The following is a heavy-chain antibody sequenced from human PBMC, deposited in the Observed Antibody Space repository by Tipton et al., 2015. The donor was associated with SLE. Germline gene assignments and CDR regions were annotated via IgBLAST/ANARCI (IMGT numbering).Heavy chain of an antibody. V-gene: IGHV4-61*08. D-gene: IGHD3-22*01. CDR1: GGSISSGGYY. CDR3: ARDQHSYYDSRGGAFDI. J-gene: IGHJ3*02. Sequence: GLVKPSETLSLTCAVSGGSISSGGYYWSWIRQHPGKGLEWIGYIYYSGSTNYNPSLKSRVTISVDTSKNQFSLKLSSVTAADTAVYYCARDQHSYYDSRGGAFDIWGQGTMVTVSS. CDR2: IYYSGST.